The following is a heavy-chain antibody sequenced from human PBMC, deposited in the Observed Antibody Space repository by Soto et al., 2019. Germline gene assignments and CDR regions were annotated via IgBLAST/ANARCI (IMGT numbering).Heavy chain of an antibody. CDR2: IIPIFGTA. J-gene: IGHJ6*02. CDR3: AIRDIPSVLGAYYYYYGMDV. Sequence: ASVKVSCKASGGTFSSYAISWVRQAPGQGLEWMGGIIPIFGTANYAQKFQGRVTITADESTSTAYMELSSLRSEDTAVYYCAIRDIPSVLGAYYYYYGMDVWGQGTTVTVSS. CDR1: GGTFSSYA. V-gene: IGHV1-69*13. D-gene: IGHD1-26*01.